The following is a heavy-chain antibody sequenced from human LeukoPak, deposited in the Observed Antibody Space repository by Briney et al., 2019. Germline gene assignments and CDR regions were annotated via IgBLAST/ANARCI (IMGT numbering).Heavy chain of an antibody. V-gene: IGHV1-18*01. J-gene: IGHJ3*02. CDR1: GYTFTSYG. CDR3: ARGRANDLAFDI. Sequence: ASVKVSYKSSGYTFTSYGISWVRQAPGQGLEWMGWISAYNGNTNYAQKLQGRVTMTTDTSTSTAYMELRSLRSDDTAVYYCARGRANDLAFDIWGQGTMVTVSS. D-gene: IGHD1-1*01. CDR2: ISAYNGNT.